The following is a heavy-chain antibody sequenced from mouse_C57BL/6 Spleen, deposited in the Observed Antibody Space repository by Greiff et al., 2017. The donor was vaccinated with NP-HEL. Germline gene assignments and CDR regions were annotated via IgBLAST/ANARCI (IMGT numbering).Heavy chain of an antibody. CDR2: IDPSDSYT. CDR3: ARGTMVTTTGGTGFDY. J-gene: IGHJ2*01. Sequence: QVQLKQPGAELVKPGASVKLSCKASGYTFTSYWMQWVKQRPGQGLEWIGEIDPSDSYTNYNQKFKGKATLTVDTSSSTAYMQLSSLTSEDSAVYYCARGTMVTTTGGTGFDYWGQGTTLTVSS. CDR1: GYTFTSYW. D-gene: IGHD2-2*01. V-gene: IGHV1-50*01.